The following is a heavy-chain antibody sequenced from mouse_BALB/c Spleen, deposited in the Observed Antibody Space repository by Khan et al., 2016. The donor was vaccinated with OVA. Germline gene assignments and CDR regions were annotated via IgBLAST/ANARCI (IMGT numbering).Heavy chain of an antibody. CDR3: ARRGLVGIVAY. CDR2: IDPSTSYT. Sequence: QVQLQQSGAEVAKPGASVKMSCKASGYTFTAYWIHWVKQRPGQGLEWIGYIDPSTSYTEYNQKFKDKATLTTDKSSSTAYMQLSSRTAEDFAVYYWARRGLVGIVAYWGQGTLVTVSA. CDR1: GYTFTAYW. V-gene: IGHV1-7*01. J-gene: IGHJ3*01. D-gene: IGHD1-1*02.